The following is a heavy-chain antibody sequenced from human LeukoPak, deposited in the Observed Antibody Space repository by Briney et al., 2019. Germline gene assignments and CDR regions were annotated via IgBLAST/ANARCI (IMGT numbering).Heavy chain of an antibody. CDR3: ARERSTIFGVVESMDV. CDR1: GGSISSGSYY. D-gene: IGHD3-3*01. V-gene: IGHV4-61*02. J-gene: IGHJ6*04. Sequence: PSETLSLTCTVSGGSISSGSYYWSWIRQPAGKGLEWIGRIYTSGSTNYNPSLKSQVTISVDTSKNQFSLKLSSVTAADTAVYYCARERSTIFGVVESMDVWGKGTTVTVSS. CDR2: IYTSGST.